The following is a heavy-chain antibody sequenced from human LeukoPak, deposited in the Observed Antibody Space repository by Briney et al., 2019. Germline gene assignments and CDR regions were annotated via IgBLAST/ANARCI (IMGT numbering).Heavy chain of an antibody. V-gene: IGHV1-2*02. CDR1: GYTFTGFY. J-gene: IGHJ5*02. D-gene: IGHD1-26*01. CDR3: ARAQSGSYLGNWFDP. CDR2: INPDSGGT. Sequence: GASVKVSCKASGYTFTGFYLHWVRQAPGQGLEWMGWINPDSGGTKYAQKFQGRVTMTRDTSISTAYMELSSLRSEDTAVYYCARAQSGSYLGNWFDPWGQGTLVTVSS.